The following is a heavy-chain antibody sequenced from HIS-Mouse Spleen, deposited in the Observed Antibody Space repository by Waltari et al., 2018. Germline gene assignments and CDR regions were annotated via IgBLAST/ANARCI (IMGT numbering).Heavy chain of an antibody. CDR2: TNPNSGGT. D-gene: IGHD2-2*01. J-gene: IGHJ4*02. CDR1: GYTFTGYY. CDR3: ARDAYQPLLSAYYFDY. V-gene: IGHV1-2*02. Sequence: QVQLVQSGAEVKKPGASVKVSCKASGYTFTGYYMHWVRQAPGQGLEWMGWTNPNSGGTNYAQKFQGRVTMTRETSISTAYMELSRLRSDDTAVYYCARDAYQPLLSAYYFDYWGQGTLVTVSS.